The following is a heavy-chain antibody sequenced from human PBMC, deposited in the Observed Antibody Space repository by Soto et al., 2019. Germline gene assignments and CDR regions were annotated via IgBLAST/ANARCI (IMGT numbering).Heavy chain of an antibody. Sequence: QVQLVQSGAEVKKPGSSVKVSCKASGGTFSSYINSWVGQAPGQGLEWMGRIIPILGIANYAQKFQGRVTITADKSTSTAYMELSSLRSEDTAVYYCANKDYDSSEYYYYGMDVWGQGTTVTVSS. V-gene: IGHV1-69*02. CDR2: IIPILGIA. CDR1: GGTFSSYI. CDR3: ANKDYDSSEYYYYGMDV. J-gene: IGHJ6*02. D-gene: IGHD3-22*01.